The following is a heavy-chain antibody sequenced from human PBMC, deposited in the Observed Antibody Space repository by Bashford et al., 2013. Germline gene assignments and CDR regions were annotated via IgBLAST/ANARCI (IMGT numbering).Heavy chain of an antibody. V-gene: IGHV3-30*18. CDR1: GFTFSNYA. CDR2: ISYDGSNK. D-gene: IGHD1/OR15-1a*01. J-gene: IGHJ6*02. CDR3: AKIGPTGTTQYYGMDV. Sequence: PGGSLRLSCAASGFTFSNYAMEWVAVISYDGSNKYYADSVRGRFTISRDNSKNTLYLQMNSLRGEDTAVYYCAKIGPTGTTQYYGMDVWGQGTTVTVSS.